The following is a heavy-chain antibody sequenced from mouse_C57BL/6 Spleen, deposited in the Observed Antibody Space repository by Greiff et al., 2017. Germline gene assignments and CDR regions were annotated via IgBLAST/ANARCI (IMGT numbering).Heavy chain of an antibody. D-gene: IGHD2-3*01. Sequence: QVQLKESGPGLVQPSQSLSITCTVSGFSLTSYGVHWVRQSPGKGLEWLGVIWSGGSTDYNAAFISRLSISKDNSKSQVFFKMNSLQADDTAIYYCARWGWLLPYYYAMDYWGQGTSVTVSS. V-gene: IGHV2-2*01. CDR1: GFSLTSYG. J-gene: IGHJ4*01. CDR3: ARWGWLLPYYYAMDY. CDR2: IWSGGST.